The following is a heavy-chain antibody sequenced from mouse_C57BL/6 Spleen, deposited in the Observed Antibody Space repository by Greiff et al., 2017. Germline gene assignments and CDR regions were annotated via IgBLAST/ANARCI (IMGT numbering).Heavy chain of an antibody. J-gene: IGHJ2*01. V-gene: IGHV3-6*01. CDR3: ARERTDFDY. Sequence: EVKLQESGPGLVKPSQSLSLTCSVTGYSITSGYYWNWIRQFPGNKLEWMGYISYDGSNNYNPSLKNRISITRDTSKNQFILQLDSMTTEDTATYYCARERTDFDYWGQGTTLTVSS. CDR2: ISYDGSN. CDR1: GYSITSGYY.